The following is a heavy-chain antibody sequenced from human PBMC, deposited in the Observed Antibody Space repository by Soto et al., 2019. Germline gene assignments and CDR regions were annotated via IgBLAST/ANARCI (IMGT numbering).Heavy chain of an antibody. V-gene: IGHV3-33*01. CDR3: ARDLNYDFWSGYHLPYNFDY. D-gene: IGHD3-3*01. CDR1: GFTFSSYG. Sequence: GGSLRLSCAASGFTFSSYGMHWVRQAPGKGLEWVAVIWYDGSNKYYADSVKGRFTISRDNSKNTLYLQMNSLRAEDTAVYYCARDLNYDFWSGYHLPYNFDYWGQGTLVTVSS. CDR2: IWYDGSNK. J-gene: IGHJ4*02.